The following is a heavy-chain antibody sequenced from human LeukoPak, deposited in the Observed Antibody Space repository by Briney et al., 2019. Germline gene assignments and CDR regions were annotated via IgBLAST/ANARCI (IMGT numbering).Heavy chain of an antibody. Sequence: ISSKAAGCDFTNYWIGWGRRIPGRGGEGMTRIYYGDSYTRSTPSCHRHFTISADKSITTAYLHSSSLKASDTAMYYCARHFSGDYSNSVPVAFYLDYWGQGTLVTVSS. D-gene: IGHD4-11*01. CDR3: ARHFSGDYSNSVPVAFYLDY. CDR1: GCDFTNYW. CDR2: IYYGDSYT. V-gene: IGHV5-51*01. J-gene: IGHJ4*02.